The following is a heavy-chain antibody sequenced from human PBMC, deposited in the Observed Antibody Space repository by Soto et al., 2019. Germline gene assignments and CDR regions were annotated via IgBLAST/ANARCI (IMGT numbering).Heavy chain of an antibody. V-gene: IGHV3-48*02. J-gene: IGHJ6*02. D-gene: IGHD2-15*01. CDR1: GFTFSGYS. Sequence: GGSLRLSCAASGFTFSGYSMKWVRQAPGKGLEWVSHISSSSTGMYYADSVKGRFIVSRDNAKNSLYLQMNNLRDEDTAVYYCTRAGRGAVVVGDLGYFYYGMDVWGQGTTVTVSS. CDR3: TRAGRGAVVVGDLGYFYYGMDV. CDR2: ISSSSTGM.